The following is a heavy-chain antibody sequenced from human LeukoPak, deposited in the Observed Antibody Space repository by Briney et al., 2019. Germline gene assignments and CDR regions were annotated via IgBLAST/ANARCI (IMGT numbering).Heavy chain of an antibody. Sequence: PSETLSLTCSVSGGSISNYYWSWIRQPPGKGLEWIGYIYYSGSTNYNPSLKSRVTISVDTSKNQFSLKLSSVTAADTAVYYCARETGSGYGVGYWGRGTLVTVSS. CDR2: IYYSGST. V-gene: IGHV4-59*12. J-gene: IGHJ4*02. D-gene: IGHD3-22*01. CDR3: ARETGSGYGVGY. CDR1: GGSISNYY.